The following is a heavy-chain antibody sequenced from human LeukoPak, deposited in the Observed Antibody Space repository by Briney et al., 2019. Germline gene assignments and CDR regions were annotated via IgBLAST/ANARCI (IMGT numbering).Heavy chain of an antibody. V-gene: IGHV3-21*04. D-gene: IGHD2-2*01. CDR3: AKVGVVVPAAKYYFDY. Sequence: GGSLRLSCAASGFTFSTYSMNWVRRAPGKGLEWVSSISSSSSYIYYADSVKGRFTISRDNSKNTLYLQMNSLRAEDTAVYYCAKVGVVVPAAKYYFDYWGQGTLVTVSS. CDR2: ISSSSSYI. J-gene: IGHJ4*02. CDR1: GFTFSTYS.